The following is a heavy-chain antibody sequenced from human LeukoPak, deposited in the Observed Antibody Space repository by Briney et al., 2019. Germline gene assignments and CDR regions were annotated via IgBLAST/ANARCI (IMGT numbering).Heavy chain of an antibody. Sequence: SETLSLTCTVSGGSISSHYWSWIRQPPGKGLEWIGYIYYSGSTNYNPSLKSRVTISVDTSKNQFSLKLSSVTAADTAVYYCARGQYPFSVNWYFDLWGRGTLVTVSS. CDR3: ARGQYPFSVNWYFDL. V-gene: IGHV4-59*11. J-gene: IGHJ2*01. CDR2: IYYSGST. CDR1: GGSISSHY. D-gene: IGHD4-11*01.